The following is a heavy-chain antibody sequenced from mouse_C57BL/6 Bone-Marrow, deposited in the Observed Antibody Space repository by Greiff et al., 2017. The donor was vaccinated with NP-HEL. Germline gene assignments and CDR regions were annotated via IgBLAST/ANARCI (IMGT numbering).Heavy chain of an antibody. D-gene: IGHD1-1*01. CDR2: ISDGGSYT. CDR3: LGRGWFAY. Sequence: DVMLVESGGGLVKPGGSLKLSCAASGFTFSSYAMSWVRQTPEKRLEWVATISDGGSYTYYPDNVKGRFTISRDNAKNNLYLQMSHLKSEDTAMYYCLGRGWFAYWGQGTLVTVSA. CDR1: GFTFSSYA. J-gene: IGHJ3*01. V-gene: IGHV5-4*03.